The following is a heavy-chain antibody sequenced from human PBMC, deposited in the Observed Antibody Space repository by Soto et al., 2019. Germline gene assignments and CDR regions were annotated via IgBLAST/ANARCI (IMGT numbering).Heavy chain of an antibody. J-gene: IGHJ3*02. CDR2: INHSGST. D-gene: IGHD3-22*01. CDR1: GGSFSGYS. CDR3: ARDFSPYYYDSSGYYYGAFDI. Sequence: SETLSLTCVVYGGSFSGYSWTWIRQPPGKGLEWIGEINHSGSTNYNPSVKSRVTISVDTSKNQFSLKLSSVTAADTAVYYCARDFSPYYYDSSGYYYGAFDIWGQGTMVTVSS. V-gene: IGHV4-34*01.